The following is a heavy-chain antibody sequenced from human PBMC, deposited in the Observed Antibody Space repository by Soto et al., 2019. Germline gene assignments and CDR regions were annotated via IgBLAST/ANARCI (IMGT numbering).Heavy chain of an antibody. V-gene: IGHV4-31*03. CDR1: GGSISSGGYY. CDR2: IYYSGST. CDR3: ARTRFGELLVSYFDY. D-gene: IGHD3-10*01. J-gene: IGHJ4*02. Sequence: TLSLTCTVSGGSISSGGYYWSWIRQHPGKGLEWIGYIYYSGSTYYNPSLKSRVTISVDTSKNQFSLKLSSVTAADTAVYYCARTRFGELLVSYFDYWGQGTLVTVSS.